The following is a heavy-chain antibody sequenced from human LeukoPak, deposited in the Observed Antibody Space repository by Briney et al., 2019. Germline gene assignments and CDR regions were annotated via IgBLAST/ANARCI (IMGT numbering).Heavy chain of an antibody. Sequence: SETLSLTCAVYGGSFSGYYWSWISQPPGKGLEWIGEINHSGSTNYNPSLKSRVTISVDTSKNQFSLKLSSVTAADTAVYYCARPSAVAGLYYFDYWGQGTLVTVSS. V-gene: IGHV4-34*01. CDR1: GGSFSGYY. CDR2: INHSGST. CDR3: ARPSAVAGLYYFDY. D-gene: IGHD6-19*01. J-gene: IGHJ4*02.